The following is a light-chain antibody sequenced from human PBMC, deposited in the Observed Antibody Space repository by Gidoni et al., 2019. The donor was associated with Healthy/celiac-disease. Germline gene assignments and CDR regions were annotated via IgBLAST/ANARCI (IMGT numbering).Light chain of an antibody. CDR3: QQYDNRPPLT. Sequence: DIQITQSPSSLSAPVGDRVTITCQASHDISNYLNWYQQKTGKAPKLLIYDASNLETGVPSRFSGSGSGKDFTFTISSLQPEDSATYYCQQYDNRPPLTFGGGTKVEIK. CDR2: DAS. V-gene: IGKV1-33*01. CDR1: HDISNY. J-gene: IGKJ4*01.